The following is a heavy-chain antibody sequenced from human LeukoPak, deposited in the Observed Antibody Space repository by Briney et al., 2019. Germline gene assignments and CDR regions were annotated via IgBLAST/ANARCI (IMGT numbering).Heavy chain of an antibody. J-gene: IGHJ4*02. D-gene: IGHD3-9*01. CDR2: IYWDDDK. Sequence: ESGPTLVNPTQTLTLTCSFSGFSFTTSGVGVAWIRQPPGKALEWLALIYWDDDKLYSPSLKSRLTITKDTSKNQVVLTMTNMDPVDTATYYCAHSPFYHILTGYSHSPLYFDYWGQGTLVTVSS. CDR3: AHSPFYHILTGYSHSPLYFDY. CDR1: GFSFTTSGVG. V-gene: IGHV2-5*02.